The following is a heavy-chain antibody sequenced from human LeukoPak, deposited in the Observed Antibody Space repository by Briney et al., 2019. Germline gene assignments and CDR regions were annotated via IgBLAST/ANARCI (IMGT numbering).Heavy chain of an antibody. CDR3: ARVRYSGYDRADY. CDR2: IDPGDSDT. J-gene: IGHJ4*02. CDR1: GYSFTSYW. D-gene: IGHD5-12*01. V-gene: IGHV5-51*01. Sequence: GESLKISCKGSGYSFTSYWIGWVRQMSGKGLEWMGIIDPGDSDTRYSPSLQGQVTISADKSISTAYLQWSSLKASDTGIYYCARVRYSGYDRADYWGQGTLVTVSS.